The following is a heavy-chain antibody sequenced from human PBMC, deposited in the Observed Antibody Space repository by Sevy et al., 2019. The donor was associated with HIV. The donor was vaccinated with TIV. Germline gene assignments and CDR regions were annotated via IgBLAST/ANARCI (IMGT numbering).Heavy chain of an antibody. Sequence: SETLSLTCTVSRGSISSYYWSWIRQPPGKGLEWIGYIYYSGSTNYNPSLKSRVTISVDTSKNQFSLKLSSVTAADTAVYYCAREGYSSSSIPLSDYYYYYMDVWGKGTTVTVSS. J-gene: IGHJ6*03. CDR2: IYYSGST. D-gene: IGHD6-6*01. V-gene: IGHV4-59*01. CDR3: AREGYSSSSIPLSDYYYYYMDV. CDR1: RGSISSYY.